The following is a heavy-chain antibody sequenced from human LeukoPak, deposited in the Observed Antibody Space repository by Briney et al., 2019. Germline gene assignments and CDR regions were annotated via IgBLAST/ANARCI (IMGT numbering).Heavy chain of an antibody. CDR2: ISSGSSYT. D-gene: IGHD2-2*01. V-gene: IGHV3-11*06. J-gene: IGHJ5*01. CDR3: ARVSSSSTNWFDS. CDR1: GFAFSDYY. Sequence: GGSLRLSCAASGFAFSDYYMTWIRQAPGKGLEWVSYISSGSSYTNQGDAVKGRFTISRDNARNSLYLQMNSLRVEDTAVYYCARVSSSSTNWFDSWGQGTLVTVSS.